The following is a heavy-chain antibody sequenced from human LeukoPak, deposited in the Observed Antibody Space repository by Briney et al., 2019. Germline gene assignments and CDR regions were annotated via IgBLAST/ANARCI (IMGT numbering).Heavy chain of an antibody. CDR3: AKDKSVGDYGSGSYYNRYYYYMDV. V-gene: IGHV3-9*01. J-gene: IGHJ6*03. CDR2: ISWNSGSI. D-gene: IGHD3-10*01. Sequence: GGSLRLSCAASGFTFDDYAMHWVRQAPGKGLEWVSGISWNSGSIGYADSVKGRFTISRDNAKNSLYLQMNSLRAEDTALYYCAKDKSVGDYGSGSYYNRYYYYMDVWGKGTTVTISS. CDR1: GFTFDDYA.